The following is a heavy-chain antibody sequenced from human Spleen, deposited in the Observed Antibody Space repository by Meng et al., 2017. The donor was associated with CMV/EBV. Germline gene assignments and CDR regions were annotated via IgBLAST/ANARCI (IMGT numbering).Heavy chain of an antibody. CDR3: ARLDCSSTSCHTGGWFDP. J-gene: IGHJ5*02. CDR2: IYSGGST. CDR1: GYSISSGYY. V-gene: IGHV3-53*01. D-gene: IGHD2-2*02. Sequence: ETLSLTCTVSGYSISSGYYWGWIRQPPGKGLEWVSVIYSGGSTYYADSVKGRFTISRDNSKNTLYLQMNSLRAEDTAVYYCARLDCSSTSCHTGGWFDPWGQGTLVTVSS.